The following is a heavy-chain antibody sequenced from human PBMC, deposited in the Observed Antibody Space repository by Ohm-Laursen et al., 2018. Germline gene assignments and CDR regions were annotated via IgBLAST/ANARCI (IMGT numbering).Heavy chain of an antibody. Sequence: ASVKVSCKASGGTFSSYAISWVRQAPGQGFEWMGWVNPKSGGTSYAEKFQGRVTMTSDTSINTAYMEVSRLTVDDTAVYYCARARLEWGQGTLVTVSS. V-gene: IGHV1-2*02. CDR1: GGTFSSYA. J-gene: IGHJ4*02. CDR2: VNPKSGGT. CDR3: ARARLE.